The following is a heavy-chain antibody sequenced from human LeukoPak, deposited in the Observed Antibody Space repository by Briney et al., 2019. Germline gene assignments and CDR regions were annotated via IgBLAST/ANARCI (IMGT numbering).Heavy chain of an antibody. CDR2: INEDGNEK. CDR3: ARDYTGGWNDY. V-gene: IGHV3-7*01. CDR1: GFTFRKHW. D-gene: IGHD7-27*01. J-gene: IGHJ4*02. Sequence: PGESLRLSCAADGFTFRKHWMSWVRQAKGKGLECVAKINEDGNEKHYVDSVEGRFTISRDNTRNSLYLQMNSLRDDDTAVYYCARDYTGGWNDYWGQGTLVTVSS.